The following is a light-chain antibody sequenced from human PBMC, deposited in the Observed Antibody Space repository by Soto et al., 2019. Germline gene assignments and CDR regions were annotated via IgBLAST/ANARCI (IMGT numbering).Light chain of an antibody. Sequence: QSVLTQPASVSGSPGQSSTISCTGSSGDLGTYNLVSWYQQHPGKAPKLMLYEGSQRPSGVSNRFSGSKSGNTASLTISGLQADDEADYYCCAYAGSSTYVFGTGTKLTVL. J-gene: IGLJ1*01. V-gene: IGLV2-23*01. CDR2: EGS. CDR1: SGDLGTYNL. CDR3: CAYAGSSTYV.